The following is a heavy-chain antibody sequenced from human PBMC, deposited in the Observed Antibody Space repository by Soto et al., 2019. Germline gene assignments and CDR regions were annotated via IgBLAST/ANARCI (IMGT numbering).Heavy chain of an antibody. CDR3: ARGATIVWFDS. J-gene: IGHJ5*01. D-gene: IGHD5-12*01. Sequence: SETLSLTCTVYGGSISSYYWSWIRQPPGKGLEWIGYVYNSGRISYNPSLKSRVTISVDTSKNQFSLNLTSVTAEDTAVYYCARGATIVWFDSWGQGTLVTVSS. CDR1: GGSISSYY. CDR2: VYNSGRI. V-gene: IGHV4-59*01.